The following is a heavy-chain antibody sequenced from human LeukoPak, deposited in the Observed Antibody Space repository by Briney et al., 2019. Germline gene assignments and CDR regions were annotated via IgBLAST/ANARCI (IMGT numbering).Heavy chain of an antibody. CDR3: AAVSGIRGYSYTFDY. D-gene: IGHD5-18*01. J-gene: IGHJ4*02. CDR1: GYTFTSYG. Sequence: GASVKVSCKASGYTFTSYGIRWVRQAPGQGLEWMGWISAYNGNTNYAQKLQGRVTMTTDTSTSTAYMELRSLRSDDTAVYYCAAVSGIRGYSYTFDYWGQGTLVTVSS. V-gene: IGHV1-18*01. CDR2: ISAYNGNT.